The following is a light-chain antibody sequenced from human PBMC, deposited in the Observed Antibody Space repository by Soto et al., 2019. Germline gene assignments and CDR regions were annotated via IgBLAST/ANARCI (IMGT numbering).Light chain of an antibody. J-gene: IGKJ1*01. CDR1: QSVSTW. CDR2: DAS. V-gene: IGKV1-5*01. CDR3: QQYYTYSQA. Sequence: DIQMTQSPSTLSASVGDRVTITCRASQSVSTWLAWYQQKPGKAPKVLIYDASSLESGVPSRFSGSGSGTEFTLTISSLQPDDFATYYCQQYYTYSQAFGQGT.